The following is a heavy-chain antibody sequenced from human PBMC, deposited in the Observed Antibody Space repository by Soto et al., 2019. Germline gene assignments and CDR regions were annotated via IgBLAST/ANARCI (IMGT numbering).Heavy chain of an antibody. V-gene: IGHV1-69*01. CDR1: GGTLNSYG. CDR3: ARGPSDGYHESGIYGTYAFEL. Sequence: QVPLVQSGAEVKKPGSSVKVSCKTSGGTLNSYGINWVRQAPGQGLEYLGGIIPILKTTNYAQKSQGRVTITANETTSTVYMEMRRLLSEEPAVSYCARGPSDGYHESGIYGTYAFELWGQGTMVTVSS. J-gene: IGHJ3*01. D-gene: IGHD3-10*01. CDR2: IIPILKTT.